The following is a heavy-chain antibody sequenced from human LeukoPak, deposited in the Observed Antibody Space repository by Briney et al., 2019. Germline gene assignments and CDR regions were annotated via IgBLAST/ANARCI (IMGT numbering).Heavy chain of an antibody. D-gene: IGHD6-13*01. V-gene: IGHV3-48*03. CDR3: ARVGAPYSSSWGFDY. J-gene: IGHJ4*02. CDR1: GFTFSSYE. Sequence: PGGSLRLSCAASGFTFSSYEMNWVRQAPGKGLEWVSYISSSGSTIYYADSVKGRFTISRDNAKNSLYLQMNSLRAEGTAVYYCARVGAPYSSSWGFDYWGQGTLVTVSS. CDR2: ISSSGSTI.